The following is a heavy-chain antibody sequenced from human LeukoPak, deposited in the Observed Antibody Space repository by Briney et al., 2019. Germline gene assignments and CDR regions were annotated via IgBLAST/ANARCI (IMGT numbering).Heavy chain of an antibody. CDR2: ISGYNSNT. V-gene: IGHV1-18*01. J-gene: IGHJ4*02. CDR3: ARGSGSSYALDYSDY. D-gene: IGHD1-26*01. CDR1: GYTFTSFG. Sequence: ASVTVSCKASGYTFTSFGISWVRQAPGQGLEWMGWISGYNSNTQYAQKLQGRVTMTTNTSTSTAYMELRSLRSDDTAVYYCARGSGSSYALDYSDYWGQGTLVTVSS.